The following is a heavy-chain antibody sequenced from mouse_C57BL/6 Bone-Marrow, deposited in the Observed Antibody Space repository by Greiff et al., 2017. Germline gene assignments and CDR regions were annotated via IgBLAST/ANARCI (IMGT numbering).Heavy chain of an antibody. V-gene: IGHV1-81*01. D-gene: IGHD1-1*01. CDR1: GYTFTSYG. Sequence: VQLQQSGAELARPGASVKLSCKASGYTFTSYGISWVKQRPGQGLEWIGEIYPRSGNTYYNEKFKGKATLTADKSSSTAYMELRSLTSEDSAVYICARYGSRYFDYWGKGTTLTVSS. CDR3: ARYGSRYFDY. CDR2: IYPRSGNT. J-gene: IGHJ2*01.